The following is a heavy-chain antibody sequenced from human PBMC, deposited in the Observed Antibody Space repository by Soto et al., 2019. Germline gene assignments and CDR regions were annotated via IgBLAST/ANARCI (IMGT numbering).Heavy chain of an antibody. Sequence: EVQLVESGGALVQPGGSLRLSCAASGFTVSNNYMSWVRQATGRVLEGVSGSYSGGSTVYADSVKGRFTTTRDNSKNTLYLQMNSLRDEDTAVYYCESSSPSGFWGQGTVATVSS. D-gene: IGHD5-12*01. CDR3: ESSSPSGF. CDR2: SYSGGST. J-gene: IGHJ4*02. CDR1: GFTVSNNY. V-gene: IGHV3-66*01.